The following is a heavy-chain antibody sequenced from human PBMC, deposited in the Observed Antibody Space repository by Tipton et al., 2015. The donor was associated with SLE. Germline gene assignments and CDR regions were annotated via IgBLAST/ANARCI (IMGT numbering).Heavy chain of an antibody. J-gene: IGHJ3*02. Sequence: TLSLTCAVSGYSISSGYYWGWIRQPPGKGLEWIGGIYHSGSTYYNPSLKRRVTISVDNSKNQFSRKLSSVTAADTAVYYCASGGYSSYAFVIWGQGTMVTVSS. CDR1: GYSISSGYY. CDR3: ASGGYSSYAFVI. D-gene: IGHD6-6*01. V-gene: IGHV4-38-2*01. CDR2: IYHSGST.